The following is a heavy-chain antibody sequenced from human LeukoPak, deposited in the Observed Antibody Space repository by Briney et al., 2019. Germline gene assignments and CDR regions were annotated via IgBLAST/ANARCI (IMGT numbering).Heavy chain of an antibody. V-gene: IGHV3-74*01. D-gene: IGHD6-19*01. Sequence: PRGSLKHPFAASGFTFSSHWMHWVRQVPGKGLVWVSRITSDGASTTYADSVKGRFTISRDNAKNTLYLQMNSLRAEDTGVYYCARRNSGWSFIFAESYMDVWGKGTTVRVSS. CDR1: GFTFSSHW. CDR2: ITSDGAST. J-gene: IGHJ6*03. CDR3: ARRNSGWSFIFAESYMDV.